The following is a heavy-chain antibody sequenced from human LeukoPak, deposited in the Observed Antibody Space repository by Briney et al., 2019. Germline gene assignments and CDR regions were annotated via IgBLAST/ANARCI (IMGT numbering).Heavy chain of an antibody. J-gene: IGHJ6*02. CDR1: GFTFNYAW. CDR3: TTDEDWNYARKDV. CDR2: TVSEIDGGTT. D-gene: IGHD1-7*01. V-gene: IGHV3-15*04. Sequence: GGSLRLSCEASGFTFNYAWMSWVRQVPGKGLEWVGQTVSEIDGGTTDYATPVKGRFTISRDDSKSTLYLQMNSLKIEDTAVYYCTTDEDWNYARKDVWGQGATFIVSS.